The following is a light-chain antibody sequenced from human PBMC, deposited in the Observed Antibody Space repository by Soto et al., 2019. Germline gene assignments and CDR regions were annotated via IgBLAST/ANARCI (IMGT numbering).Light chain of an antibody. CDR3: QQYGSIPWT. J-gene: IGKJ1*01. Sequence: EIGLTHSPGTLSLSPGERATLSCRASQSVSSSYLAWYQQKPGQAPRLLIYDASSRATGIPDRFSGSGSGTDFTLTISRLEPEDFAVYYCQQYGSIPWTFGQGTKVDIK. CDR2: DAS. V-gene: IGKV3-20*01. CDR1: QSVSSSY.